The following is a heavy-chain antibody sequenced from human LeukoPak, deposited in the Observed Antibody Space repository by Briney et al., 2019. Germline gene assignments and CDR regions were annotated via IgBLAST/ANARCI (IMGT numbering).Heavy chain of an antibody. Sequence: GRSLRLSCAASGFTFSSYGMHWVRQAPGKGLEWVAVIWYDGSNKYYADSVKGRFTSSRDNSKNPLSLQKNSLRAEDRAVYYCARDQDSSGWYYTHDYWGQGTLVTVSS. J-gene: IGHJ4*02. D-gene: IGHD6-19*01. V-gene: IGHV3-33*01. CDR1: GFTFSSYG. CDR2: IWYDGSNK. CDR3: ARDQDSSGWYYTHDY.